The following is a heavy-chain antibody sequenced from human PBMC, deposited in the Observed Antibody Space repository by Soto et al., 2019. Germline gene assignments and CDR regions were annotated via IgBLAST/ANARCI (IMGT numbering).Heavy chain of an antibody. Sequence: SETLSLTCTVSGGSISSGGYYWSWIRQHPGKGLEWIGYIYYSGSTYYNPSLKSRVTISVDTSKNQFSLKLSSVTAADTAVYYCARGHTTLLWFGELLWDWFDPWGQGTLVTVSS. CDR1: GGSISSGGYY. J-gene: IGHJ5*02. CDR3: ARGHTTLLWFGELLWDWFDP. V-gene: IGHV4-31*03. D-gene: IGHD3-10*01. CDR2: IYYSGST.